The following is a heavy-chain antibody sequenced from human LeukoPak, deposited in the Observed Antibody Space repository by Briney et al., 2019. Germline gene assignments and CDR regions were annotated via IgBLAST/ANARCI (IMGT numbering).Heavy chain of an antibody. D-gene: IGHD6-13*01. V-gene: IGHV3-23*01. CDR1: GFTFSTFA. Sequence: GGSLRLSCAASGFTFSTFAISCVRQAPGKGLEWVSAISGSGGKTYYTDSVKGRFTITRDNSKNTLYLQMNSLRAEDTAVYYCAKEYSSSGYFDYWGQGTLVTVSS. J-gene: IGHJ4*02. CDR3: AKEYSSSGYFDY. CDR2: ISGSGGKT.